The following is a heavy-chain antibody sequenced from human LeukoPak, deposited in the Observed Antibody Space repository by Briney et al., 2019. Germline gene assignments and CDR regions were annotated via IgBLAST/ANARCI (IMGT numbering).Heavy chain of an antibody. Sequence: PGGSLRLSCAASGFTFDDYAIHWVRQAPGRGLEWVSLISGDGHTTYYADSVKGRFTVSRDNSKDSLYLQMNSLRAEDTAVYYCAGRADYYDSSGYYDAFDIWGQGTMVTVSS. J-gene: IGHJ3*02. CDR1: GFTFDDYA. D-gene: IGHD3-22*01. CDR3: AGRADYYDSSGYYDAFDI. CDR2: ISGDGHTT. V-gene: IGHV3-43*02.